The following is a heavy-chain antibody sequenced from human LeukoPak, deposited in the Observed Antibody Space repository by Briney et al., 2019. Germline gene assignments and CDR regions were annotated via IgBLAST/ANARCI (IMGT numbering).Heavy chain of an antibody. CDR1: GFTVSSSY. CDR2: LYRDGST. CDR3: ARVHFSSSPYFDY. Sequence: GGSLRLSCAASGFTVSSSYMSWARQAPGKGLEWVSILYRDGSTYYADSVKGRFTISRDNSKNTLYLQMNSLRAEDTAVYYCARVHFSSSPYFDYWGQGTPVTVSS. J-gene: IGHJ4*02. V-gene: IGHV3-53*01. D-gene: IGHD6-6*01.